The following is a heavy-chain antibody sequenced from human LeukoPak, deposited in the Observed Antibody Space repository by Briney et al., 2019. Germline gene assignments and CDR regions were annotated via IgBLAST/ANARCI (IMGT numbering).Heavy chain of an antibody. J-gene: IGHJ4*02. CDR3: ASSMTDHYDSSGISFDY. V-gene: IGHV1-69*05. CDR1: GGTFSSRA. D-gene: IGHD3-22*01. Sequence: GASVKVSCKASGGTFSSRAISWVRQAPGQGLEWMGRIIPMFGTANYAQKFQGRVTISTDESTSTAYMEVSSLRSEDTAVYYCASSMTDHYDSSGISFDYWGQGTLATVSS. CDR2: IIPMFGTA.